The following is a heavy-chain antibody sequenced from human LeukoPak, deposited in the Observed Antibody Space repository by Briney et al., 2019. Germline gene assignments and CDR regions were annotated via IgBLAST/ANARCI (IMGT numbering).Heavy chain of an antibody. V-gene: IGHV4-34*01. D-gene: IGHD1-26*01. CDR3: ARQVGATLFDY. J-gene: IGHJ4*02. CDR2: ISHSGST. CDR1: GGSFSVYY. Sequence: SETLSLTCAVYGGSFSVYYWSWIRQPPGKGLEWIGEISHSGSTNFNPSLKSRVSMSVDTSQNQFSLKLNSVTAADTAVYYCARQVGATLFDYWGQGTLVTVSS.